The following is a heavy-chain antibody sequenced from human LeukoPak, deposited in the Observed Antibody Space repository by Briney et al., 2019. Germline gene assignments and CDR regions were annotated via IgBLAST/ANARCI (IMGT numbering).Heavy chain of an antibody. CDR1: GGSISSGDYY. Sequence: PSQTLSLTCTVSGGSISSGDYYWSWIRQPPGKGLEWIGYIYYSGSTNYNPSLKSRVTISVDTSKNQFSLKLSSVTAADTAVYYCARGTYYYDSSGYYYVLDYWGQGTLVTVSS. V-gene: IGHV4-61*08. J-gene: IGHJ4*02. CDR3: ARGTYYYDSSGYYYVLDY. CDR2: IYYSGST. D-gene: IGHD3-22*01.